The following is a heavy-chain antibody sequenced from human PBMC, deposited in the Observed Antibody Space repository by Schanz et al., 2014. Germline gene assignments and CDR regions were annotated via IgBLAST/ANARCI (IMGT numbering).Heavy chain of an antibody. CDR3: AGPALWFGDNCYDP. J-gene: IGHJ5*02. CDR2: INSVGSST. CDR1: GFTFSSHW. Sequence: EVQLVQSGGGFVQPGGSLRLSCAASGFTFSSHWMHWVRQDPGKGLVWVGRINSVGSSTDYADSVTGRFTISRDNAKNTLYLQMSSLRAEDTAVDYCAGPALWFGDNCYDPWGQGTLVTVSS. V-gene: IGHV3-74*01. D-gene: IGHD3-10*01.